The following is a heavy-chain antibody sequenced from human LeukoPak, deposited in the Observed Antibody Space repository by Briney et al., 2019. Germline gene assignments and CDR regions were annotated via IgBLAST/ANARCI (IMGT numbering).Heavy chain of an antibody. CDR1: VASFSPYY. V-gene: IGHV4-34*01. CDR2: INHSGST. Sequence: PSETLSLTCAVYVASFSPYYWSWMRQPPEKGLEWIGEINHSGSTNYNPSLKSRVTISVDTSKNQFSLKLSSVTAADTAVYYCARGGLYCGGDCYVDHWGQGSLVTVSS. J-gene: IGHJ4*02. CDR3: ARGGLYCGGDCYVDH. D-gene: IGHD2-21*02.